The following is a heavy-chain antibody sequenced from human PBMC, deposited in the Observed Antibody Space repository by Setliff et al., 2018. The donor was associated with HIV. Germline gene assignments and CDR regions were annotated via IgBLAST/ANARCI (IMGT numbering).Heavy chain of an antibody. J-gene: IGHJ5*02. V-gene: IGHV4-39*07. D-gene: IGHD3-10*01. CDR2: ISHSGNT. Sequence: SETLSLTCTVSGGSISSNNDHWGWIRQPPGKGLEWIGSISHSGNTYHNPSLQSRVTISVDTSKNQFSLKLSSVTAADTAVYYCATYADRESNRFDPWGQGILVTVSS. CDR1: GGSISSNNDH. CDR3: ATYADRESNRFDP.